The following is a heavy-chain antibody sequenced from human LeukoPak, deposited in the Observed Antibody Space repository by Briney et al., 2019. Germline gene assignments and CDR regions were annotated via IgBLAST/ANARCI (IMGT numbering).Heavy chain of an antibody. D-gene: IGHD5-18*01. J-gene: IGHJ4*02. CDR1: GFTFSSYS. CDR3: ARVRSGYSHENYFDY. Sequence: GGSLRLSCAASGFTFSSYSMNWVRQAPGKGLEWVSYISSSSSTIYYADSVKGRFTISRDNAKNSLYLQMNSLRAEDTAVYYCARVRSGYSHENYFDYWGQGTLVTVSS. V-gene: IGHV3-48*01. CDR2: ISSSSSTI.